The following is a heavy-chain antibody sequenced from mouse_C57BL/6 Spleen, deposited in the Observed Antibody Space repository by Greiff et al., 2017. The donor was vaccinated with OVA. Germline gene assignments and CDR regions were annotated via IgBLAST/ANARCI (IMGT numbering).Heavy chain of an antibody. Sequence: QVQLQQPGAELVKPGASVKMSCKASGYTFTSYWITWVKQRPGQGLEWIGDIYPGSGSTNYNEKFKSKATLTVDTSSSTAYMQLSSLTSDDSAVYYCAREGNGYDYAMDYWGQGTSVTVSS. D-gene: IGHD2-2*01. V-gene: IGHV1-55*01. CDR2: IYPGSGST. CDR1: GYTFTSYW. CDR3: AREGNGYDYAMDY. J-gene: IGHJ4*01.